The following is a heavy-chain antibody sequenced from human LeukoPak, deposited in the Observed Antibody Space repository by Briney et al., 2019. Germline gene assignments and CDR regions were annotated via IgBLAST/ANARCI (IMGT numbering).Heavy chain of an antibody. J-gene: IGHJ4*02. CDR3: ARSASSIAAAGTIDY. CDR1: GYTFTSYD. D-gene: IGHD6-13*01. CDR2: INPNSGNT. V-gene: IGHV1-8*01. Sequence: ASVKVSCKASGYTFTSYDINWVRQATGQGREWMGWINPNSGNTGYAQKFQGRVTMTRNTSISTAYMELSSLRSEDTAVYYCARSASSIAAAGTIDYGGQGTLVTVSS.